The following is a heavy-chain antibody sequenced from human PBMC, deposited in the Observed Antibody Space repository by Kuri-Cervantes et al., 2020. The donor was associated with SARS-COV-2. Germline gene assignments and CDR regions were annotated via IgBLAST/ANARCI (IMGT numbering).Heavy chain of an antibody. Sequence: GESLKISCAASGFTFSDYYMSWIRQAPGKGLEWVSYISSSSSYTNYADSVRGRFTISRDNAKNSLYLQMNSLRAEDTAVYYCAREEYSSSWSAVDFDYWGQGTLVTVSS. V-gene: IGHV3-11*05. CDR1: GFTFSDYY. CDR3: AREEYSSSWSAVDFDY. CDR2: ISSSSSYT. D-gene: IGHD6-13*01. J-gene: IGHJ4*02.